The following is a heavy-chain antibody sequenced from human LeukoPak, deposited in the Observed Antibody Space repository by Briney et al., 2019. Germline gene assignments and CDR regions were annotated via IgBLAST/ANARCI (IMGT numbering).Heavy chain of an antibody. CDR3: TRDVIRGTNLGY. J-gene: IGHJ4*02. Sequence: PGGSPRLSCAASGFSVSCNYMTWVRQAPGKGLEWVSVIYSGGRTDYADSVKGRFTIPRDSSKSTLYLQMNSLRAEDTTVYYCTRDVIRGTNLGYWGQGTLVTVSS. CDR2: IYSGGRT. V-gene: IGHV3-66*02. CDR1: GFSVSCNY. D-gene: IGHD3-10*01.